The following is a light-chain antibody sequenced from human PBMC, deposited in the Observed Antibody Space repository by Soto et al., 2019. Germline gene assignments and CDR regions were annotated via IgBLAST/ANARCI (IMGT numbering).Light chain of an antibody. CDR1: QSISATH. CDR3: QHYGSSPLT. J-gene: IGKJ4*01. Sequence: EVVLTQSPGTLSLSPGERATLSCRASQSISATHLAWYQQRPGQAPRLLLYGASSRATGIPDRFSGSGSGTDFTLTISRVEPEDFAVFYCQHYGSSPLTFGGGTKVEIK. V-gene: IGKV3-20*01. CDR2: GAS.